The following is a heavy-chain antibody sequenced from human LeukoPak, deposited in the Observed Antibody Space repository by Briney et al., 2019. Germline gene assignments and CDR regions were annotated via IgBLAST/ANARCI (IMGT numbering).Heavy chain of an antibody. J-gene: IGHJ6*03. CDR2: ISSSGSTI. CDR1: GFTFSSYE. CDR3: ARDPYSGYYGDYYYYYMDV. Sequence: GGSLRLSCAASGFTFSSYEMNWVRQAPGKGLEWVSYISSSGSTIYYADSVKGRSTISRDNAKNSLYLQINSLRAEDTAVYYCARDPYSGYYGDYYYYYMDVWGKGTTVTISS. V-gene: IGHV3-48*03. D-gene: IGHD5-12*01.